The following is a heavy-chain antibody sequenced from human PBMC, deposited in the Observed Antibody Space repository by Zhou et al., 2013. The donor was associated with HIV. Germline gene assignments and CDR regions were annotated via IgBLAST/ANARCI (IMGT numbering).Heavy chain of an antibody. D-gene: IGHD3-9*01. Sequence: VQLVQSGAEVKKPGSSVKVSCKASGGTFSSYAISWVRQAPGQGLEWMGGIIPIFGTVNHIQKFKGRVTITADKSSSTAYMELSSLRSEDTAVYYCASGTDYDILRRWGQGTMVTVSS. CDR2: IIPIFGTV. CDR1: GGTFSSYA. V-gene: IGHV1-69*06. J-gene: IGHJ3*01. CDR3: ASGTDYDILRR.